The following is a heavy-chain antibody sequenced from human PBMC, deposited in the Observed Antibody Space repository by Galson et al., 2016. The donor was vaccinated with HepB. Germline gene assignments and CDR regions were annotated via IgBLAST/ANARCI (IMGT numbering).Heavy chain of an antibody. J-gene: IGHJ6*02. CDR3: AKVHYRGHYYYGTDV. Sequence: SLRLSCAASGFTLSEFGMHWVRQAPGKGLERVAVIWYDGSQKYYDDSVKGRFTVSRDNSRKAVYLQMNSLRPEDTAVYYCAKVHYRGHYYYGTDVWGQGTTVIVSS. D-gene: IGHD1-14*01. V-gene: IGHV3-33*06. CDR1: GFTLSEFG. CDR2: IWYDGSQK.